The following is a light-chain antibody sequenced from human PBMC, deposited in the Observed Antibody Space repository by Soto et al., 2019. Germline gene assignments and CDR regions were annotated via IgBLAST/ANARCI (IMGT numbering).Light chain of an antibody. CDR2: AAS. V-gene: IGKV1-12*01. J-gene: IGKJ5*01. CDR3: QQSYRTPT. CDR1: QGISGW. Sequence: DIQMTQSPSSVSASVGDRVTITCRASQGISGWLAWYQQKPGKAPKLLIYAASSLQSGVPSRFSGSGSGTDFTLTIRSLQPEDYATYYCQQSYRTPTFGQGTRLEI.